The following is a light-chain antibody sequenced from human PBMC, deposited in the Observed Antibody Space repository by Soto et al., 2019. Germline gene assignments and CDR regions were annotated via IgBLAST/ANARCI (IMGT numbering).Light chain of an antibody. J-gene: IGKJ1*01. CDR3: QQYNSYSHT. CDR1: QSIRSD. V-gene: IGKV1-5*01. Sequence: IQMTPSPSSLSSSVGDRDPTTFRASQSIRSDLNWYQQKPGKAPKLLIYDASSLEVGVPSRFSGSGSGTEFTLTISSLQPDDFATYYCQQYNSYSHTFGQGTKVDTK. CDR2: DAS.